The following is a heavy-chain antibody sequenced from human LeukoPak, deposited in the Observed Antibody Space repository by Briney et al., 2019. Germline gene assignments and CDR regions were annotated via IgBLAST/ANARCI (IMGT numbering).Heavy chain of an antibody. D-gene: IGHD3-9*01. CDR3: ARGKILTGYDY. CDR2: IGNGGDT. J-gene: IGHJ4*02. CDR1: GFSFSNYD. V-gene: IGHV3-13*04. Sequence: PGGSLRLSCAASGFSFSNYDMHWVRQATGKGLEWVSAIGNGGDTHYTGSVEGRFTISRENAKNSLYLQMNSLRAGDTAVYYCARGKILTGYDYWGQGTLVTVSS.